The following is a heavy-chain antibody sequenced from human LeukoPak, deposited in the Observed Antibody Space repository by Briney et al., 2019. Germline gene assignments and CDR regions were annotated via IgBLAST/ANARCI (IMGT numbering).Heavy chain of an antibody. J-gene: IGHJ6*03. D-gene: IGHD5-18*01. V-gene: IGHV3-30*02. CDR3: AKASRFGYSYGPREYFYYMDV. CDR2: IRYDGSNK. Sequence: GGSLRLSCAASGFTFSTYGMHWVRQAPGKGLEWVAFIRYDGSNKYYADFVKGRFTISRDNSKNTLYLQMNTLRAEDTAVYYCAKASRFGYSYGPREYFYYMDVWGKGTTVTISS. CDR1: GFTFSTYG.